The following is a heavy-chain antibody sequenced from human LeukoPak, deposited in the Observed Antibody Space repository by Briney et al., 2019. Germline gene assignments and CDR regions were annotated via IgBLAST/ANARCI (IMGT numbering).Heavy chain of an antibody. Sequence: PGGSLRLSCAASGFTFSSYWMHWVRQAPGKGLVWVSRINSDGSSTSYADSVKGRFTISRDNAKTTLYLQMNSLRAEDTAVYYCARGGVDTAMVPPAEIDYWGQGTLVTVSS. V-gene: IGHV3-74*01. CDR2: INSDGSST. CDR1: GFTFSSYW. J-gene: IGHJ4*02. D-gene: IGHD5-18*01. CDR3: ARGGVDTAMVPPAEIDY.